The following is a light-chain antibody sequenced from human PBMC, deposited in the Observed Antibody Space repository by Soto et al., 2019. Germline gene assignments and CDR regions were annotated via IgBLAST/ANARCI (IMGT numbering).Light chain of an antibody. V-gene: IGLV2-14*01. CDR2: DVS. Sequence: QSALTQPASVSGSPGQSITISCTGTSSDVGGYNYVSWYQQHTGKAPKLMIYDVSNRPAGVSNRFSGPKSVNTASLTISGLRAEDEADYYCSSYTSSSTIIYVFPTGTKLTVL. CDR3: SSYTSSSTIIYV. CDR1: SSDVGGYNY. J-gene: IGLJ1*01.